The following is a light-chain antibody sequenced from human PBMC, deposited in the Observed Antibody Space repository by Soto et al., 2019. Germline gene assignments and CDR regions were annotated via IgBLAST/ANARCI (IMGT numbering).Light chain of an antibody. J-gene: IGLJ2*01. V-gene: IGLV1-44*01. CDR3: STWDDSLDGVV. Sequence: QPVLTQPPSESGAPGQRVTISCSGSSSNIGSNSVNWYQQVAGTAPQLLIDGDNQRPSGVPHRFSDSKSGTSASLAISGLPSEDEADYYCSTWDDSLDGVVFGGGTKLTVL. CDR2: GDN. CDR1: SSNIGSNS.